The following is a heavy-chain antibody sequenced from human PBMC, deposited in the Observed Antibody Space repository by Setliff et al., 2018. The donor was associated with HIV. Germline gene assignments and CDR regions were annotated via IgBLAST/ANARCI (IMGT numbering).Heavy chain of an antibody. V-gene: IGHV4-38-2*01. CDR3: AAKKSGDYPFN. J-gene: IGHJ4*02. CDR1: GYSISSGYY. Sequence: SETLSLTCAVSGYSISSGYYWGWIRQPPGKGLEWIGSIYHSGSTYYNPSLKSRVTMSVDTSKNQFSLKVKSVTAADTAVYYCAAKKSGDYPFNWGQGTLVTVSS. D-gene: IGHD4-17*01. CDR2: IYHSGST.